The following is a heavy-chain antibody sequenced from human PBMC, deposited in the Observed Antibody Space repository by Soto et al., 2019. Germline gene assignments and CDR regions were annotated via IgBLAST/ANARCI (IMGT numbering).Heavy chain of an antibody. CDR2: ISAYNGNT. Sequence: QVQLVHSGAEVKKPGASVKVSCKASGYTFTNYGISWVRQAPGQGLEWMGWISAYNGNTDYAQKFQDRVTMTTDTSTSTVYMELRSLRSDDSALYYCARESCIGKTCYLEYWGQGTLVTVSS. J-gene: IGHJ4*02. D-gene: IGHD2-15*01. CDR3: ARESCIGKTCYLEY. CDR1: GYTFTNYG. V-gene: IGHV1-18*01.